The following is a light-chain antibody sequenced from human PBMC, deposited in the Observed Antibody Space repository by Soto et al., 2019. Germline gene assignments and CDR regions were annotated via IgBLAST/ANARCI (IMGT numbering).Light chain of an antibody. Sequence: QSALTQPPSASGTPGQRVTISCSGSSSNIGSNYVYWYQQLPGTAPKLLIYRNNQRPSGVPDRFSGSKSGTSASLAISGLRSEDEADSYSAARDDSLSGRNWVFGGGTKLTVL. CDR3: AARDDSLSGRNWV. CDR1: SSNIGSNY. CDR2: RNN. J-gene: IGLJ3*02. V-gene: IGLV1-47*01.